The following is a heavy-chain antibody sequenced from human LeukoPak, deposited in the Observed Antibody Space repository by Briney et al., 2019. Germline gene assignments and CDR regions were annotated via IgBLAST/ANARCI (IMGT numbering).Heavy chain of an antibody. CDR3: AHPRQRVRWLQFRAAFDI. CDR1: GFTFSSYA. V-gene: IGHV3-23*01. D-gene: IGHD5-24*01. J-gene: IGHJ3*02. CDR2: ISGSGGST. Sequence: PGGSLRLSCAASGFTFSSYAMSWVRQAPGKGLEWVSAISGSGGSTYYADSVKGRFTISRDNSKNTLYLQMNSLRAEDTAVYYCAHPRQRVRWLQFRAAFDIWGQGTMVTVSS.